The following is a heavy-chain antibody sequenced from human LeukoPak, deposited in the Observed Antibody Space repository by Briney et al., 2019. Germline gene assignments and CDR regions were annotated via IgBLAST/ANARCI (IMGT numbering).Heavy chain of an antibody. Sequence: SETLSLTCTVSGGSISSNYWSWIRQPPGKGLEWIGEINHSGSTNYNPSLKSRVTISVDTSKNQFSLKLSSVTAADTAVYYCARGFYYDSSGYYLDYWGQGTLVTVSS. CDR2: INHSGST. D-gene: IGHD3-22*01. J-gene: IGHJ4*02. V-gene: IGHV4-34*01. CDR3: ARGFYYDSSGYYLDY. CDR1: GGSISSNY.